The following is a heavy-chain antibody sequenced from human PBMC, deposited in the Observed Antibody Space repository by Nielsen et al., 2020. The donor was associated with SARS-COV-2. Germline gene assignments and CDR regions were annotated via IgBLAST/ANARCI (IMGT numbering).Heavy chain of an antibody. CDR3: ARTFFYYDSSGYSP. D-gene: IGHD3-22*01. J-gene: IGHJ5*02. V-gene: IGHV4-61*01. CDR1: GGSVSSGSYY. CDR2: IYYSGST. Sequence: SETLSITCTVSGGSVSSGSYYWSWIRQPPGKGLEWIGYIYYSGSTNYNPSLKSRVTISVDTSKNQFSLKLSSVTAADTAVYYCARTFFYYDSSGYSPWGQGTLVTVSS.